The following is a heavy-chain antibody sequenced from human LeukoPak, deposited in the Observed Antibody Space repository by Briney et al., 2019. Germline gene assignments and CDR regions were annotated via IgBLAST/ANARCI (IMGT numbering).Heavy chain of an antibody. Sequence: GGSLRLSCAASGFTFSSYAMSWVRQAPGKGLEWVSAISGSGGSTYYADSVKGRFTISRDKSKNTLYLQMNTLRAEDTAVYYCARDTEGVGALDYWGQGTLVTVSS. V-gene: IGHV3-23*01. J-gene: IGHJ4*02. CDR1: GFTFSSYA. CDR3: ARDTEGVGALDY. D-gene: IGHD1-26*01. CDR2: ISGSGGST.